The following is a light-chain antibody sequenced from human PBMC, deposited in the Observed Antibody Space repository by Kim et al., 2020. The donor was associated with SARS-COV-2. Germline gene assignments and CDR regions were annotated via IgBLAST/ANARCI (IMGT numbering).Light chain of an antibody. CDR1: TIDVGGSNR. J-gene: IGLJ2*01. Sequence: GHSVTLPVHGTTIDVGGSNRVTWSQQPPGTAPKLMIFDVTNRPSGVPDRFSGSKSGNTASLTISGLQAEDEADYYCSSYTSSFTLIFGGGTQLTVL. CDR3: SSYTSSFTLI. V-gene: IGLV2-18*02. CDR2: DVT.